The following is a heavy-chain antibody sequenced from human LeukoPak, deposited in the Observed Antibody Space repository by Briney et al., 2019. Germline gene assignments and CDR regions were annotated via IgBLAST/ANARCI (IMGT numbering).Heavy chain of an antibody. CDR3: ARGVNPGDFWSGYYRSEYYYYYMDV. CDR2: MNPNSGNT. CDR1: GYTFTSYD. D-gene: IGHD3-3*01. Sequence: AASVKVSCKASGYTFTSYDINWVRQATGQGLEWMGWMNPNSGNTGYAQKFQGRVTMTRNTSISTAYMELSSLRSEDTAVYYCARGVNPGDFWSGYYRSEYYYYYMDVWGKGTTVTVSS. V-gene: IGHV1-8*01. J-gene: IGHJ6*03.